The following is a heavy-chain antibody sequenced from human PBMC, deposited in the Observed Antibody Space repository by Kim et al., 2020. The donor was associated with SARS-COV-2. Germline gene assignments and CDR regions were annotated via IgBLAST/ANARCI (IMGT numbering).Heavy chain of an antibody. J-gene: IGHJ6*02. CDR1: GYTFTSYD. CDR2: MNPNSGNT. Sequence: ASVKVSCKASGYTFTSYDINWVRQATGQGLEWMGWMNPNSGNTGYAQKFQGRVTMTRNTSISTAYMELSSLRSEDTAVYYCARGGVRYFDWFRNYGMDVWGQGTTVTVSS. V-gene: IGHV1-8*01. D-gene: IGHD3-9*01. CDR3: ARGGVRYFDWFRNYGMDV.